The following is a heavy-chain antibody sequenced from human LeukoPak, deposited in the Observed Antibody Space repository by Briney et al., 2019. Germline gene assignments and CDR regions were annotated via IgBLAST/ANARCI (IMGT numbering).Heavy chain of an antibody. J-gene: IGHJ3*02. CDR1: GGSISSYY. D-gene: IGHD6-13*01. CDR3: ARDAAADAFDI. V-gene: IGHV4-4*07. CDR2: IYTSGST. Sequence: SETLSLTCTVSGGSISSYYWSWIRQPAGKGLEWIGRIYTSGSTNYNPSLQSRVTMSVDTSKNRSSLKLSSVTAADTAVYYCARDAAADAFDIWGQGTMVTVSS.